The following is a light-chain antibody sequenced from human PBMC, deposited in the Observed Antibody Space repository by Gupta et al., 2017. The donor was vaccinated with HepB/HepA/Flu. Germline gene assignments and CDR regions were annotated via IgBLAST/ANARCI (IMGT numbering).Light chain of an antibody. CDR2: DVS. CDR3: SSYTSSSTSVV. Sequence: QSALTQPASVSGSPGQPITISCTGTSSDVGGYNYVSWYQQHPGKAPKLMIYDVSNRPSGVSNRFSGSKSGNTASLTIFGLQAEDEADYYCSSYTSSSTSVVFGGGTKLTVL. V-gene: IGLV2-14*01. CDR1: SSDVGGYNY. J-gene: IGLJ2*01.